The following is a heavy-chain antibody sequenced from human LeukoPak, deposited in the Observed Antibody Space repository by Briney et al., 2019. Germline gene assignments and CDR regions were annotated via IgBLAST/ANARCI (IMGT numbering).Heavy chain of an antibody. CDR2: IYYSGST. CDR1: GGSISSGGYY. V-gene: IGHV4-31*03. D-gene: IGHD6-13*01. CDR3: ARTPLPLEKIAAAATDVSYFDY. Sequence: SQTLSLTCTVSGGSISSGGYYWSWIRRHPGTGLEWIGYIYYSGSTYYNPSLKSRVTISVDTTKNQFSLKLSSVTAADTAVYYCARTPLPLEKIAAAATDVSYFDYWGQGTLVTVSS. J-gene: IGHJ4*02.